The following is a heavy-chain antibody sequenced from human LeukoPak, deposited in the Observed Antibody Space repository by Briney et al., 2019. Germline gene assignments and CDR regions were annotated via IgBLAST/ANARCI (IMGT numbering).Heavy chain of an antibody. D-gene: IGHD3-22*01. Sequence: SETLSLTCAVYGGSFSGYYWSWIRHPPGKGLEWIGEINHSGSTNYNPSLKSRVTISVDTSKNQCSLKLSSVTAADTAVYYCARALDYESSGYSWYFDLWGRGTLATVSS. CDR1: GGSFSGYY. CDR2: INHSGST. V-gene: IGHV4-34*01. CDR3: ARALDYESSGYSWYFDL. J-gene: IGHJ2*01.